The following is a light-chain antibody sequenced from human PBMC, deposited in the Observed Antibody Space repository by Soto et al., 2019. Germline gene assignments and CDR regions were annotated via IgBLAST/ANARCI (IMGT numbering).Light chain of an antibody. V-gene: IGKV1-8*01. CDR1: QGISSY. Sequence: AIRMTQSPSSLSASTGDRVTITCRASQGISSYLAWYQQKPGKAPKLLIYAASTLQSGVPSRFSGSGSGTDFTLTISCLQSEDFATYYCQQYSSYRRTCGQETKVDI. J-gene: IGKJ1*01. CDR3: QQYSSYRRT. CDR2: AAS.